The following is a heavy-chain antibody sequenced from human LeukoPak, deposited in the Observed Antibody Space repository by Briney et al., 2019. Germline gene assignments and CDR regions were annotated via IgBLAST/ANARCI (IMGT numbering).Heavy chain of an antibody. V-gene: IGHV3-30*02. CDR2: IRHDGSIK. CDR3: AKDSLTDIDY. J-gene: IGHJ4*02. Sequence: GGSLRLSCAASGFTFSIYDMYWVRQAPGKGLERVAFIRHDGSIKYYADSVKGRFTISRDNSKNTLYLQLNSLRAEDTAVYYCAKDSLTDIDYWGQGTLVTVSS. CDR1: GFTFSIYD. D-gene: IGHD3-9*01.